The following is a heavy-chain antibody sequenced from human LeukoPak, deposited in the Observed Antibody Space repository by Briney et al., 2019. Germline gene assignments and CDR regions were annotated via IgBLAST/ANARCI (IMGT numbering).Heavy chain of an antibody. CDR2: INGRGRTM. J-gene: IGHJ4*02. CDR3: ARDYLRCPDY. V-gene: IGHV3-48*03. CDR1: GFTFSSYE. D-gene: IGHD2/OR15-2a*01. Sequence: PGGSLRLSCAASGFTFSSYEMNWVRQAPGKGLEWVAYINGRGRTMNYADSVKGRFTISRDNAKNSLYLQMNSLRAEDTAVYYCARDYLRCPDYWGQGALVTVSS.